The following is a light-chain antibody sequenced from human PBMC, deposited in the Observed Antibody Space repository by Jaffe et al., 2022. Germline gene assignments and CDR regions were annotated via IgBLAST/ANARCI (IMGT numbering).Light chain of an antibody. CDR1: QSVSSNS. CDR2: DAS. CDR3: QQYGGSPVT. V-gene: IGKV3-20*01. Sequence: EIVLTQSPGTLSLSPGERATLSCRASQSVSSNSLAWYVQKPGQAPRLVIYDASTRATGIPDRFSGSGSGTDFTLTISGLEPEDFAVYVCQQYGGSPVTFGLGTKVEI. J-gene: IGKJ1*01.